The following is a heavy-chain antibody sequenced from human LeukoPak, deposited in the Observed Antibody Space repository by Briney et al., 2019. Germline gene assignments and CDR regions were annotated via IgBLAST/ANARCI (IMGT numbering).Heavy chain of an antibody. J-gene: IGHJ3*02. Sequence: PGGSLTLSCPASGFTFSSYGMHWVRQAPGKGLGWVAFIRYEGSNKYYADSVKGRFTISRDNSKNTLYLQMNSLRAEDTAVYYCAKDGAPLAYCSSTSCYPKYAFDIWGQGTMVTVSS. CDR2: IRYEGSNK. CDR3: AKDGAPLAYCSSTSCYPKYAFDI. D-gene: IGHD2-2*01. V-gene: IGHV3-30*02. CDR1: GFTFSSYG.